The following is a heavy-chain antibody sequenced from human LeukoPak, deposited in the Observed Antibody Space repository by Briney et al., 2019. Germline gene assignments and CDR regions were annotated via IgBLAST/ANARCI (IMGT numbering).Heavy chain of an antibody. Sequence: SQTLSLTCTVSGGSISSGGYYWSWIRQHPGKGLEWIGYIYYSGSTYYNPSLKSRVTISGDTSKNQFSLKLTSVTAADTAVYYCARDLAASLDAFAIWGQGTMVTVSS. D-gene: IGHD6-25*01. CDR2: IYYSGST. CDR1: GGSISSGGYY. CDR3: ARDLAASLDAFAI. J-gene: IGHJ3*02. V-gene: IGHV4-31*03.